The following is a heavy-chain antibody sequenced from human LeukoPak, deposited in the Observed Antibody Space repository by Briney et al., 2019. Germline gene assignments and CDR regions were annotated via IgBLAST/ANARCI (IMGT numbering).Heavy chain of an antibody. Sequence: GGSLRLSCSASGFTFSSYAMHWVRQAPGKGLEYVSAISSNGGSTYYADSVKGRFTISRDNSKNTLYLQMSSLRAEDTAVYYCVKPQPGGGFDYWGQGTLVTVAS. D-gene: IGHD1-14*01. V-gene: IGHV3-64D*09. J-gene: IGHJ4*02. CDR2: ISSNGGST. CDR1: GFTFSSYA. CDR3: VKPQPGGGFDY.